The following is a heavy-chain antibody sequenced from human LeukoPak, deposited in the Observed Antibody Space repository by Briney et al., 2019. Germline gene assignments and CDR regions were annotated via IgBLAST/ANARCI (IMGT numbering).Heavy chain of an antibody. D-gene: IGHD3-22*01. CDR2: IYYSGST. CDR3: ASNYYDSSGCYYYFDY. V-gene: IGHV4-59*01. Sequence: SETLSLTCTVSGGSISSYYWSWIRQPPGEGLEWIGYIYYSGSTNYNPSLKSRVTISVDTSKNQFSLKLSSVTAADTAVYYCASNYYDSSGCYYYFDYWGQGTLVTVSS. CDR1: GGSISSYY. J-gene: IGHJ4*02.